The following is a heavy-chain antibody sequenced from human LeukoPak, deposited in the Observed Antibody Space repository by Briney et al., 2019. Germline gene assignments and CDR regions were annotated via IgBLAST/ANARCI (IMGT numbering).Heavy chain of an antibody. J-gene: IGHJ4*02. CDR3: VKITSVTGGDC. Sequence: GGSLRLSCSASGFTFSAYAMYWVRQAPGKGLEYVSGISNNGGSPFYADSVKGRFTISRDNSKNTLYLQMSSLRAEDTAVYYCVKITSVTGGDCWGQGTRLTVSS. CDR1: GFTFSAYA. V-gene: IGHV3-64D*09. D-gene: IGHD1-1*01. CDR2: ISNNGGSP.